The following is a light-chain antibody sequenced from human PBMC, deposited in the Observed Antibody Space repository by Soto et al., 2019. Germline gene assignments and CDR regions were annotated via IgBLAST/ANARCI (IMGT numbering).Light chain of an antibody. CDR1: QVIAGF. CDR2: AAS. CDR3: QQLNSYPYT. V-gene: IGKV1-9*01. Sequence: DLQLTQSPSFLSASVGDRVTIACRASQVIAGFLAWYQQKPGEAPKRLIYAASTLQTGVPSRFSGSRSGPVYTLTISSLQPDDFATYYCQQLNSYPYTFALGTKVDI. J-gene: IGKJ2*01.